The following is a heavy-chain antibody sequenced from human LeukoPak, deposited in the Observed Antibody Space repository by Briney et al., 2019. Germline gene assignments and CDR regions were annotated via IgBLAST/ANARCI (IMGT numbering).Heavy chain of an antibody. V-gene: IGHV1-69*13. CDR2: IIPIFGTA. CDR3: ARGPAYSSGWYGDYYYYMDV. CDR1: GGTFSSYA. J-gene: IGHJ6*03. Sequence: SVKVSCKASGGTFSSYAISWVRPAPGQGLEWMGGIIPIFGTANYAKKFQGRVTITADESTSTAYMELSSLRSEDTAVYYCARGPAYSSGWYGDYYYYMDVWGKGTTVTVSS. D-gene: IGHD6-19*01.